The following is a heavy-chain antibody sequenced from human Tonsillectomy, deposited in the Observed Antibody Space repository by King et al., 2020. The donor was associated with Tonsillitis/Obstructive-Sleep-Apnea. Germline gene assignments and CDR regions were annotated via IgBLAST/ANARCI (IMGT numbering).Heavy chain of an antibody. CDR3: ARGYAEDTAMGRYYYYGMDV. Sequence: QLVQSGAEVKKPGSSVKVSCKASGGTFSSYAISWVRQAPGQGLEWMGGIIPILGIANYAQKFQGRVTITADKSTSTAYMELSSLRSEDTAVYYCARGYAEDTAMGRYYYYGMDVWGQGTTVTVSS. V-gene: IGHV1-69*10. CDR2: IIPILGIA. CDR1: GGTFSSYA. D-gene: IGHD5-18*01. J-gene: IGHJ6*02.